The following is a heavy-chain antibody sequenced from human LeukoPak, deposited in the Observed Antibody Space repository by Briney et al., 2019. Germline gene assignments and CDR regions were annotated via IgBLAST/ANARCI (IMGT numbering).Heavy chain of an antibody. J-gene: IGHJ6*03. Sequence: GGSLRLSCAASGFTFSSYGMSWVRQAPGKGLEWVSAISGSGGSTYYADSVKGRFTISRDNSKNTLYLQMNSLRAEDTAVYYCAKAGTYYGSGSYYYYYYYMDVWGKGTTVTISS. CDR1: GFTFSSYG. V-gene: IGHV3-23*01. CDR3: AKAGTYYGSGSYYYYYYYMDV. CDR2: ISGSGGST. D-gene: IGHD3-10*01.